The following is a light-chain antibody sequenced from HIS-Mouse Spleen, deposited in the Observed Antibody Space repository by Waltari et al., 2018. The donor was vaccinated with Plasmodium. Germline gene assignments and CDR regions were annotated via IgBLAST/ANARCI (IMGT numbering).Light chain of an antibody. CDR3: QQYNNWSFT. V-gene: IGKV3-15*01. J-gene: IGKJ3*01. CDR2: GAS. Sequence: EIAMTQSPATLSVSPGERATLSGRASQSVSSNLAWYQQKPGQAPRLLIYGASTRATGIPARFSGSGSGTEFTLTISSLQSEDFAVYYCQQYNNWSFTFGPGTKVDIK. CDR1: QSVSSN.